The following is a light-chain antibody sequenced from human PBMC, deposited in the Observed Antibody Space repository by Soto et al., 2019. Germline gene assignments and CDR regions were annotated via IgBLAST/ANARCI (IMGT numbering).Light chain of an antibody. Sequence: QSVLTQPASVSGSPGQSIAISCTGTSSDVGGYNYVSWYQQHPGKAPKLMIYEVSNRPSGVSNRFSGSKSANTASLTISGLQAEDEADYYCSSYTSSSTLDYVFGTGTKATVL. CDR2: EVS. V-gene: IGLV2-14*01. CDR1: SSDVGGYNY. CDR3: SSYTSSSTLDYV. J-gene: IGLJ1*01.